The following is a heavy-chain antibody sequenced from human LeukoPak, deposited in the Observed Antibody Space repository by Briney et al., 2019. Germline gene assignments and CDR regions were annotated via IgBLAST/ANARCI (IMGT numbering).Heavy chain of an antibody. CDR2: ISYDASDK. J-gene: IGHJ3*02. CDR3: AKLRWFYTTADAIDI. D-gene: IGHD3-10*01. Sequence: GGSLRLSCAASGFSFSNYGIPWVRQAPGKGLEWVAVISYDASDKYYADSMKGRFSISRDNSKNTLYLQMNRLRVEDTAVYYCAKLRWFYTTADAIDIWGQGTMVTVSS. CDR1: GFSFSNYG. V-gene: IGHV3-30*18.